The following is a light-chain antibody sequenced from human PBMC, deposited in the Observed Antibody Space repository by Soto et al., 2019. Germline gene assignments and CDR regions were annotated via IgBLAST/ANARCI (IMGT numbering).Light chain of an antibody. CDR1: ASDIGRYNY. Sequence: QSVLTQPPSASGSPGQSVTISCNGTASDIGRYNYVSWYQHHPGKAPKLIIYEVTKRPSGVPDRFSGSKSGNTASLTVSGLQADDEADYYCNSYVGSNNYVFGTG. J-gene: IGLJ1*01. V-gene: IGLV2-8*01. CDR3: NSYVGSNNYV. CDR2: EVT.